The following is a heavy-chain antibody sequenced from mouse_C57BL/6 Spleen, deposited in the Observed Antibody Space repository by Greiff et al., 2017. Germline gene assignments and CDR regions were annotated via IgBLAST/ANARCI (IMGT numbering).Heavy chain of an antibody. Sequence: EVQLVESGGGLVKPGGSLKLSCAASGFTFSSYTMSWVRQTPEKRLEWVATISGGGGNTYYPDSVKGRFTISRDNAKNTLYLQLSSLRSEDTALDYCARPALLEDYFDYWGQGTTLTVSS. CDR2: ISGGGGNT. CDR1: GFTFSSYT. CDR3: ARPALLEDYFDY. V-gene: IGHV5-9*01. J-gene: IGHJ2*01.